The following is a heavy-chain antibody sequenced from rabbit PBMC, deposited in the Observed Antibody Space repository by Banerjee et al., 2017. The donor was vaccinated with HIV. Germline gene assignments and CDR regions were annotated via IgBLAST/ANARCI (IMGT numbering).Heavy chain of an antibody. Sequence: QEQLEESGGDLVKPEGSLTLTCTTSGFSFSGNYWICWVRQAPGKGLEWIACIYAGTGGSIYYATWAKGRFTISKTSSTTVTLQMTSLTAADTATYFCARDLAGVIGWNFGLWGPGTLVTVS. CDR2: IYAGTGGSI. V-gene: IGHV1S45*01. CDR1: GFSFSGNYW. J-gene: IGHJ4*01. CDR3: ARDLAGVIGWNFGL. D-gene: IGHD4-1*01.